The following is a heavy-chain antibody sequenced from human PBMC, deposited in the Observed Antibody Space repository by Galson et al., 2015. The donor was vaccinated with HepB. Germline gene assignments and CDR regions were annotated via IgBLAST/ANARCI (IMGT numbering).Heavy chain of an antibody. V-gene: IGHV6-1*01. Sequence: CAISGDSVSSNSTAWNWIRQSPSRGLEWLGKTFYRSKWYHESAVSVRSRITFYPDTSKNQLSLQLKSVTPEDTAVYYCTRGILASCNDHWGQGTLVTVSS. J-gene: IGHJ5*02. CDR2: TFYRSKWYH. CDR3: TRGILASCNDH. D-gene: IGHD2-21*01. CDR1: GDSVSSNSTA.